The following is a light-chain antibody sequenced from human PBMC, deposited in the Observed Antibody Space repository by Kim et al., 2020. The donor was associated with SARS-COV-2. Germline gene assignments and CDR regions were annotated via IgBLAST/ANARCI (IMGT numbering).Light chain of an antibody. J-gene: IGLJ2*01. Sequence: QSALTQPPSASGSPGQSVTISCTGTSSDVGGYDFVSWYQQHPGKVPKLMIYEVSQRPSGVPDRFSGSKFGTTASLTVSGLQAEDEADYYCSSYAGSNNFVVFGGGTQLTVL. V-gene: IGLV2-8*01. CDR2: EVS. CDR1: SSDVGGYDF. CDR3: SSYAGSNNFVV.